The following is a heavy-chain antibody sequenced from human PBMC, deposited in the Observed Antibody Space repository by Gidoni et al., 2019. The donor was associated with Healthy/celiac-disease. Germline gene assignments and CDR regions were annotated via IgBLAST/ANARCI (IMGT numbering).Heavy chain of an antibody. CDR1: GGTFSSYA. D-gene: IGHD3-3*01. J-gene: IGHJ1*01. V-gene: IGHV1-69*01. CDR3: ASGVPHWYDFWSGYYPEYFQH. CDR2: IIPIFGTA. Sequence: QVQLVQSGAEVKKPGSSVKVSCKASGGTFSSYAISWVRQAPGQGLEWMGGIIPIFGTANYAQKFQGRVTITADESPSTAYMELSSLRSEDTAVYYCASGVPHWYDFWSGYYPEYFQHWGQGTLVTVSS.